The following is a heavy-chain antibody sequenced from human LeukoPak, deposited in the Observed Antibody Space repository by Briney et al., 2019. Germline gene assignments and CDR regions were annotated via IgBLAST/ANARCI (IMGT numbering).Heavy chain of an antibody. CDR3: ARRLHYYGSGSYYNVWFDP. V-gene: IGHV1-69*04. CDR1: GGTFSSYA. Sequence: ASVKVSCKASGGTFSSYAISWVRQAPGQGLEWMGRIIPILGIANCAQKFQGRVTITADKSTSTAYMELSSLRSEDTAVYYCARRLHYYGSGSYYNVWFDPWGQGTLVTVSS. J-gene: IGHJ5*02. CDR2: IIPILGIA. D-gene: IGHD3-10*01.